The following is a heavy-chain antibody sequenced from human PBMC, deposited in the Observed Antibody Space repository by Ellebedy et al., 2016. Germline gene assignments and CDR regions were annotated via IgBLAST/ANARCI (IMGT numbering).Heavy chain of an antibody. V-gene: IGHV3-23*01. D-gene: IGHD5-18*01. CDR2: ISGSGGDT. Sequence: GESLKISCATSGFTFSDYAMTWVRQAPGKGLEWVSLISGSGGDTNYADSVKGRFTISRDNSKNTLYLQMNSLRAEDTAVYYCAKDTGGYSYGHAMSDYWGQGTLVSVSS. CDR3: AKDTGGYSYGHAMSDY. J-gene: IGHJ4*02. CDR1: GFTFSDYA.